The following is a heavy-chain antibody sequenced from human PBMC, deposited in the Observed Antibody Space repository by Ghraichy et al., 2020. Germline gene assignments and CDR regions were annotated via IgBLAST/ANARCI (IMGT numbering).Heavy chain of an antibody. V-gene: IGHV3-23*01. J-gene: IGHJ6*02. CDR1: GFTFSSFV. CDR3: AKGIAAGTTTISDYYNGMDV. D-gene: IGHD6-13*01. Sequence: GGSLRLSCAASGFTFSSFVRSWFRQAQRKGLEWVSGISGSGGDTYYADSVKGRFTISTDNSKNTLYLQMNRLRAEDTAVYYWAKGIAAGTTTISDYYNGMDVWGQGPPVTVSS. CDR2: ISGSGGDT.